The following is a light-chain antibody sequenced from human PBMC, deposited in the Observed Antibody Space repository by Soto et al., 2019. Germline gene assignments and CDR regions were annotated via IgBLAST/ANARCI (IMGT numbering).Light chain of an antibody. CDR2: DVS. Sequence: QSPLTQPASVSRSPGQSITLSCTGTSSGVGVYNYVSGSQRHPGKAPKLLFFDVSNRPSGVSNRFSGSKSGNTASLTIPGLQAEDEAEYYCSSYTSSSTYVFGTGTKVTVL. CDR1: SSGVGVYNY. CDR3: SSYTSSSTYV. V-gene: IGLV2-14*01. J-gene: IGLJ1*01.